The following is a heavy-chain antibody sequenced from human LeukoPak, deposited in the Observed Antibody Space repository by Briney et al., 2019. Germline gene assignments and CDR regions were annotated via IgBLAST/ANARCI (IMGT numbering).Heavy chain of an antibody. J-gene: IGHJ1*01. CDR3: ARWAGFFQH. CDR1: GGTFSSYA. D-gene: IGHD1-14*01. Sequence: ASVNVSCKASGGTFSSYAISWVRQATGQGLEWMGWMNPNSGNTGYAQKFQGRVTMTRNISISTAYMELSSLRSEDTAVYYCARWAGFFQHWGQGTLVTVSS. V-gene: IGHV1-8*02. CDR2: MNPNSGNT.